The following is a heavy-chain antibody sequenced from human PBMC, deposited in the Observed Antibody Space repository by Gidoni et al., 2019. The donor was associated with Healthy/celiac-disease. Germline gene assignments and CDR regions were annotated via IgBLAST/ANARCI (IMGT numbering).Heavy chain of an antibody. CDR3: ARAAPYCGGDCYLFDY. J-gene: IGHJ4*02. Sequence: QVQLVESGGGVVQPGRSLRLSCAASGFTFSSYAMHWVRQAPGKGLEWVAVISYDGSNKYDADSVKGRFTISRDNSKNTLYLQMNSLRAEDTAVYYCARAAPYCGGDCYLFDYWGQGTLVTVSS. CDR1: GFTFSSYA. D-gene: IGHD2-21*02. V-gene: IGHV3-30-3*01. CDR2: ISYDGSNK.